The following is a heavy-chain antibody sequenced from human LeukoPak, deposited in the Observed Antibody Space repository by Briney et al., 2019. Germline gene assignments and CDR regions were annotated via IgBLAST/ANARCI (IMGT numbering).Heavy chain of an antibody. J-gene: IGHJ3*02. CDR1: GFTFSHYG. CDR3: ARDVPDSGNYYPDAFDI. D-gene: IGHD3-10*01. CDR2: IWYDGSHK. Sequence: GGSLRLSCAASGFTFSHYGMHWVRQAPGKGLEWVAVIWYDGSHKYYADSVKGRFTLSRDNSENTLYLQMNSLRAEDTAVYYCARDVPDSGNYYPDAFDIWGQGTMVTVSS. V-gene: IGHV3-33*01.